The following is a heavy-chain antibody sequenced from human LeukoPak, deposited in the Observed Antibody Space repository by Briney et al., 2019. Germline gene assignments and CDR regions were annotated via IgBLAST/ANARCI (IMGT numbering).Heavy chain of an antibody. D-gene: IGHD3-10*01. Sequence: SQTLSLTCAVSGGSISSGGYSWSWIRQPPGKGLEWIGYIYHSGSTYYNPSLKSRVTISVDRSKNQFSLKLSSVTAADTAVYYCARSRRSSEFFFDYWGQGTLVTVSS. CDR3: ARSRRSSEFFFDY. CDR2: IYHSGST. CDR1: GGSISSGGYS. J-gene: IGHJ4*02. V-gene: IGHV4-30-2*01.